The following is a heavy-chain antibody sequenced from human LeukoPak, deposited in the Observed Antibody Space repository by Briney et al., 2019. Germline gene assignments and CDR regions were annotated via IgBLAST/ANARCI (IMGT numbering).Heavy chain of an antibody. Sequence: ASVKVSCKASGYTFTSYGINWVRQATGQGLEWMGWMNPNSGNTGYAQKFQGRVTMTRNTSISTAYMELSSLRSEDTAVYYCARAGFYDSSDAFDIWGQGTMVTVSS. CDR1: GYTFTSYG. CDR2: MNPNSGNT. V-gene: IGHV1-8*01. D-gene: IGHD5/OR15-5a*01. J-gene: IGHJ3*02. CDR3: ARAGFYDSSDAFDI.